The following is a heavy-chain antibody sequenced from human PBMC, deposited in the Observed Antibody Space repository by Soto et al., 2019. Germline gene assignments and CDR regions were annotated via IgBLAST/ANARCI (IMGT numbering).Heavy chain of an antibody. Sequence: EVQLVESGGGLVKPGGSLRLSCAASGFTFSNACMNWVRQAPGKGLECVGRIKSQTDVGTTDYAAPVKGRVTISREDSKHTLYLQMNSLKTADTAVDYGTTVFSYGYLGNDAFDLWGQGTMVTVSS. CDR3: TTVFSYGYLGNDAFDL. CDR2: IKSQTDVGTT. CDR1: GFTFSNAC. J-gene: IGHJ3*01. V-gene: IGHV3-15*07. D-gene: IGHD5-18*01.